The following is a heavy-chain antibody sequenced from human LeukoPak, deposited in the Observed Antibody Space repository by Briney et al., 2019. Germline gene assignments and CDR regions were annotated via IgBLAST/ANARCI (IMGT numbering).Heavy chain of an antibody. CDR2: IKHVGSEK. CDR3: VRDGSGWDY. V-gene: IGHV3-7*05. J-gene: IGHJ4*02. CDR1: GFTFNTYW. Sequence: GGCLRLSCAAAGFTFNTYWMTWVRQAPGEGRGWVGNIKHVGSEKYYVDSVNGRFTISRDNAKNSLFLQLSTLSAEDTAVYYCVRDGSGWDYWGQGALVTVSS. D-gene: IGHD3-10*01.